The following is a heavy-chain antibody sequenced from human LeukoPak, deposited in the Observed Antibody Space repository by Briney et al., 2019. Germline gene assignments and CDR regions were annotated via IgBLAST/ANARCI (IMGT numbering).Heavy chain of an antibody. CDR3: AKSPVGGGQWLVDYFHH. CDR2: ISWNSGNI. D-gene: IGHD6-19*01. Sequence: GGSLRLSCAASGFTFSSYVMSWVRQAPGKGLEWVSGISWNSGNIGYADSVRGRFTISRDNAKNSLYLQMNSLRAEDTALYYCAKSPVGGGQWLVDYFHHWGQGTRVTVSS. J-gene: IGHJ4*02. CDR1: GFTFSSYV. V-gene: IGHV3-9*01.